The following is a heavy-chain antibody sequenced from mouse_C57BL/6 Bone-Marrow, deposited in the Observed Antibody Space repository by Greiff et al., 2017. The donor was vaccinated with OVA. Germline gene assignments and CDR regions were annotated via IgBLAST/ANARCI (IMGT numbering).Heavy chain of an antibody. CDR2: ISDGGSYT. V-gene: IGHV5-4*01. D-gene: IGHD1-2*01. CDR3: ARGHYGLFDY. Sequence: EVQVVESGGGLVKPGGSLKLSCAASGFTFSSYAMSWVRQTPEKRLEWVATISDGGSYTYYPDNVKGRFTISRDNAKNSLYLQMSHLTSEDTAMYYCARGHYGLFDYWGQGTTLTVSS. J-gene: IGHJ2*01. CDR1: GFTFSSYA.